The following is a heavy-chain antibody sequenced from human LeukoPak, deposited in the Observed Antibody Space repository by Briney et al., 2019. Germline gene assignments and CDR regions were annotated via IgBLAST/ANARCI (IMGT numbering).Heavy chain of an antibody. V-gene: IGHV4-61*02. CDR2: IYTSGST. CDR3: ARGSRGPDY. D-gene: IGHD6-13*01. J-gene: IGHJ4*02. CDR1: GGSISSGSYY. Sequence: PSETLSLTCTVSGGSISSGSYYWSWIRQPAGKGLEWIGRIYTSGSTNYNPSLKSRVTISVDTSKNQFSLKLSSVTAADTAMYYCARGSRGPDYWGQGTLVTVSS.